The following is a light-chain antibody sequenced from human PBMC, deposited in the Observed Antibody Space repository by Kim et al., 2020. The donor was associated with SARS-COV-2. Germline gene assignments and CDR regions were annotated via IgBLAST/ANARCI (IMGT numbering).Light chain of an antibody. Sequence: DIQMTQSPSTLSASVGDRVTITCRASQSISSWLAWYQQKPGKAPRLLIYDASNLEIGVPSRFSGSGSGTDFTFTISSLQPEDIATYWCQQNDNLPLTFGGGTKVDIK. CDR2: DAS. CDR3: QQNDNLPLT. J-gene: IGKJ4*01. V-gene: IGKV1-33*01. CDR1: QSISSW.